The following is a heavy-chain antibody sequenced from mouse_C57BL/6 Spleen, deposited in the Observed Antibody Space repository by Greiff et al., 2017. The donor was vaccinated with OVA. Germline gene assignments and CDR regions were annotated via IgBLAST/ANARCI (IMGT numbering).Heavy chain of an antibody. V-gene: IGHV1-50*01. CDR1: GYTFTSYW. CDR3: ARGDYGSSSAWFAY. CDR2: IDPSDSYT. J-gene: IGHJ3*01. D-gene: IGHD1-1*01. Sequence: VQLQQPGAELVKPGASVKLSCKASGYTFTSYWMQWVKQRPGQGLEWIGEIDPSDSYTNYNQKLKGKATLTVDTPSSPAYMQLRSMRSEDAAVYYCARGDYGSSSAWFAYWGQGTLVTVSA.